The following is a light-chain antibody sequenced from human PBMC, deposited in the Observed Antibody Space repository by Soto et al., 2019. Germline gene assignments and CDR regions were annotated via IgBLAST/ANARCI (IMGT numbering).Light chain of an antibody. J-gene: IGKJ1*01. Sequence: EIVLTQSPGTLSVSPGERATLSCRASQSVSSSHLAWYQQKPGQAPRLLIYGASSRASGIPDRFSGSGSGTAFTISISRLEPEDFAVYYCQQSGSSPETFGQGTKVEVK. V-gene: IGKV3-20*01. CDR2: GAS. CDR3: QQSGSSPET. CDR1: QSVSSSH.